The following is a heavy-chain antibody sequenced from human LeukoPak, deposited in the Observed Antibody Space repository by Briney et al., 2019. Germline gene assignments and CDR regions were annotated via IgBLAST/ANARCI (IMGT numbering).Heavy chain of an antibody. Sequence: GGSLTLSCAASGFTFSSYAMSWVRQAPGQGLEWVSAISDSGGSTYYADSVKGRFTISRDNSKNTLYLQMTSLRAEDTAVYYCAKQDIRSSAWYDWGEGTLVTVSS. D-gene: IGHD6-19*01. CDR1: GFTFSSYA. J-gene: IGHJ4*02. CDR3: AKQDIRSSAWYD. V-gene: IGHV3-23*01. CDR2: ISDSGGST.